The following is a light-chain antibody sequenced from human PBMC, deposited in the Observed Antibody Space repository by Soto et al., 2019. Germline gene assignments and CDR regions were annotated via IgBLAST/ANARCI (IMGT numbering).Light chain of an antibody. J-gene: IGKJ2*01. Sequence: DIQMTQSPSTLSASVGDRVTITCRASQSISSWLAWYQQKPGKAPKLLIYDASSLESGVPSRFSGSGSGTEFTLTISSLQPDDFATYYCQQYNGYSRYTFGQGTKLEIK. CDR1: QSISSW. CDR3: QQYNGYSRYT. CDR2: DAS. V-gene: IGKV1-5*01.